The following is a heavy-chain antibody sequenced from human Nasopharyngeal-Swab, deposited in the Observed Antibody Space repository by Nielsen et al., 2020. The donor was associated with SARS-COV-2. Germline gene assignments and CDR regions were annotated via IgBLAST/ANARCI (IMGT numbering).Heavy chain of an antibody. J-gene: IGHJ6*03. CDR3: ARDRQQLVLSYYYYYMDV. V-gene: IGHV3-21*01. Sequence: WIRQPPGKGLEWVSSISSSSSYIYYADSVKGRFTISRDNAKNSLYLQMNSLRAEDTAVYYCARDRQQLVLSYYYYYMDVWGKGTTVTVSS. CDR2: ISSSSSYI. D-gene: IGHD6-13*01.